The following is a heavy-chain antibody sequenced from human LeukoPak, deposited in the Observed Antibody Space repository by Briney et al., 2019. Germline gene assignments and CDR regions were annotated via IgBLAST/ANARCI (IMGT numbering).Heavy chain of an antibody. J-gene: IGHJ1*01. CDR2: ISLYNSKT. CDR1: GYTFTSYA. D-gene: IGHD6-19*01. V-gene: IGHV1-18*01. Sequence: GASVKVSCKASGYTFTSYAISWVRQAPGQGLDWMGWISLYNSKTSYAQKFQGRVTMTTDTSTSTAYMELRSLRSDDTAVYYCARLGVAGDPSSAEYFQHWGQGTLLTVSS. CDR3: ARLGVAGDPSSAEYFQH.